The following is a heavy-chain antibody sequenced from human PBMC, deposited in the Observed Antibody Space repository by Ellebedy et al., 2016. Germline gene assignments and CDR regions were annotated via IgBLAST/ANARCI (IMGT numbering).Heavy chain of an antibody. CDR1: GGSISSSSYY. CDR2: IYYSGST. Sequence: SETLSLXCTVSGGSISSSSYYWGWIRQPPGKGLEWIGSIYYSGSTYYNPSLKSRVTISVDTSKNQFSLKLSSVTAADTAVYYCARGSSGPDYWGQGTLVTVSS. D-gene: IGHD6-19*01. J-gene: IGHJ4*02. CDR3: ARGSSGPDY. V-gene: IGHV4-39*07.